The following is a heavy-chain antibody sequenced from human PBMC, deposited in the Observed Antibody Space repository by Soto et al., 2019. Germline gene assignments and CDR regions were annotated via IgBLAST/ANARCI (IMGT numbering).Heavy chain of an antibody. CDR1: GFAFNNYG. J-gene: IGHJ4*02. CDR2: ISKSDYT. D-gene: IGHD2-2*01. CDR3: AREDSIIIPAVSDF. Sequence: EGSLRLSCTVSGFAFNNYGINWVRQAPGKGLEWVSSISKSDYTYYSDSVKGRFTISRDNAKNSVSLQMNTLRVEDTAVYYCAREDSIIIPAVSDFWGQGTLVTVS. V-gene: IGHV3-21*01.